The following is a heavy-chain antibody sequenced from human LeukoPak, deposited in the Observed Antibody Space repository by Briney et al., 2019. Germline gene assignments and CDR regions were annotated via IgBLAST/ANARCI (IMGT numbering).Heavy chain of an antibody. CDR2: IYPGDSDT. V-gene: IGHV5-51*01. CDR1: GYSFTNYW. Sequence: GESLQISCQASGYSFTNYWIGWVRQMPGKGLEWMGIIYPGDSDTRYSPSFQGQVTISVDKSISTAYLQWSSLKASDSAMYYCARVGAARPRSGFDYWGQGTLVTVSS. CDR3: ARVGAARPRSGFDY. D-gene: IGHD6-6*01. J-gene: IGHJ4*02.